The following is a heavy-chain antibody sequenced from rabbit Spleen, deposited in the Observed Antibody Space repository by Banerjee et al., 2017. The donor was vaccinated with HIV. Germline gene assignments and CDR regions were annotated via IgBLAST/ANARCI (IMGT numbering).Heavy chain of an antibody. Sequence: QEQLVGSGGGLVQPGASLTLTCTASGFSFSSSYDMCWVRQPPGKGLEWIACIYTGNGKTYYASWAKGRFTISKTSSTTVTLQMTSLTAADTATYFCARSRYYDFDYSGYTYAIPNNLWGQGTLVTVS. V-gene: IGHV1S45*01. CDR2: IYTGNGKT. CDR3: ARSRYYDFDYSGYTYAIPNNL. CDR1: GFSFSSSYD. J-gene: IGHJ4*01. D-gene: IGHD6-1*01.